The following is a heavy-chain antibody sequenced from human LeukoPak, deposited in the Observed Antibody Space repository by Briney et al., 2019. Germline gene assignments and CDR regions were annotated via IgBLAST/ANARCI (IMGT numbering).Heavy chain of an antibody. CDR1: GGTFSSYA. Sequence: SVKVSCKASGGTFSSYAISWVRQAPGQGLEWMGGIIPIFGTANYAQKFQGRVTITTDESTSTAYMGLSSLRSEDTAVYYCASTRCSGGSCYSSPSLDYWGQGTLVTVSS. CDR3: ASTRCSGGSCYSSPSLDY. V-gene: IGHV1-69*05. D-gene: IGHD2-15*01. J-gene: IGHJ4*02. CDR2: IIPIFGTA.